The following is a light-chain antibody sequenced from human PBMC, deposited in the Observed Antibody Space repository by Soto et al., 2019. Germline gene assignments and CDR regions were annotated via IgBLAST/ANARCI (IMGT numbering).Light chain of an antibody. J-gene: IGLJ3*02. CDR1: SSDVGSYNL. CDR2: EVS. CDR3: CSYAGSSTVG. V-gene: IGLV2-23*02. Sequence: QSALTQPASEAGSPGQSVTISCTGTSSDVGSYNLVSWYQQHPGKAPKLMIYEVSKRPSGVSNRFSGSKSGNTASLTISGLQAEDEADYYWCSYAGSSTVGFGGGTKLTVL.